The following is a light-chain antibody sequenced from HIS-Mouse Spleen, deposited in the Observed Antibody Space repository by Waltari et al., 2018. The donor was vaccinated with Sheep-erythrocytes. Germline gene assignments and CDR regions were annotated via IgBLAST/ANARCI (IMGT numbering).Light chain of an antibody. V-gene: IGKV1-13*02. CDR3: QQFNSYPLT. CDR2: DAS. J-gene: IGKJ4*01. Sequence: AIQLTQSPSSLSASVGDRVTITCRASQGISSALAWYQQTPGKAPKLLIYDASRLESGVPSRFSGSGSGTDFTLTISSLQPEDFATYYCQQFNSYPLTFGGGTKVEIK. CDR1: QGISSA.